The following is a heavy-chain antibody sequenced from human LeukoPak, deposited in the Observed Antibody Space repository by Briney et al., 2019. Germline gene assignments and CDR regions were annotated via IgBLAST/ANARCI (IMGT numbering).Heavy chain of an antibody. D-gene: IGHD6-19*01. CDR1: GFTFSSYG. V-gene: IGHV3-21*01. CDR3: ASGIAVALYYFDY. J-gene: IGHJ4*02. CDR2: ISSSSSYI. Sequence: GGSLRLSCAASGFTFSSYGMHWVRQAPGKGLEWVSSISSSSSYIYYADSVKGRFTISRDNAKNSLYLQMNSLRAEDTAVYYCASGIAVALYYFDYWGQGTLVTVSS.